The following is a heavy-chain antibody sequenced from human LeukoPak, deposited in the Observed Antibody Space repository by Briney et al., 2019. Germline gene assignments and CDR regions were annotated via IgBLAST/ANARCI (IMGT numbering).Heavy chain of an antibody. CDR1: GGSISSYY. CDR3: ARPYSSGWYGAFDI. D-gene: IGHD6-19*01. Sequence: SETLSLTCTVSGGSISSYYWSWIRQPPGKGLEWIGCIYSSGSTNYNPSLKSRVTISVDTSKNQFSLKLNSVTAADTAVYYCARPYSSGWYGAFDIWGQGTMVTVSS. V-gene: IGHV4-59*08. CDR2: IYSSGST. J-gene: IGHJ3*02.